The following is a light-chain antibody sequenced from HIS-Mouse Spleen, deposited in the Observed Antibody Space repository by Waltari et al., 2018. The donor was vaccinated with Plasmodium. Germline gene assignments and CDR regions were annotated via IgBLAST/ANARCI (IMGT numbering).Light chain of an antibody. CDR2: EGS. CDR3: CSYAGSSTNWV. V-gene: IGLV2-23*01. J-gene: IGLJ3*02. CDR1: SSDVGSYNL. Sequence: QSALTQPASVSGSPGQSITISCTGTSSDVGSYNLVPWYQQHPGKAPKLMIYEGSKRPSGVSNLFSGSKSGNTASLTISGLQAEDEADYYCCSYAGSSTNWVFGGGTKLTVL.